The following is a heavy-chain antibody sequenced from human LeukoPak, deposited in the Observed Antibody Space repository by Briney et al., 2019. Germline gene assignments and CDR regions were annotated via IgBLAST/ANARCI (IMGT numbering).Heavy chain of an antibody. J-gene: IGHJ4*02. D-gene: IGHD2-15*01. CDR2: IRSKAYGGTT. V-gene: IGHV3-49*04. CDR3: TRDGGFLYYLDY. Sequence: GGSLRLSCAASGFTFRNYAMSWVRQAPGKGLEWVAFIRSKAYGGTTEYAASVKGRFTFSRDDSKSIAYLQMNNLKTEDTAVYYCTRDGGFLYYLDYWGQGALVTVSS. CDR1: GFTFRNYA.